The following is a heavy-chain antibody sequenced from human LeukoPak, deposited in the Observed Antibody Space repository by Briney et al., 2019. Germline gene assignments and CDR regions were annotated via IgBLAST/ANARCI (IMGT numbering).Heavy chain of an antibody. V-gene: IGHV4-4*07. Sequence: SETLSLTCSISSGPIGWFYWSWIRQSAPKGLEWIGRIHASGITNYNPSLRSRVSLSLDRSKNQFSLNLTSVTAADTAVYYCARDTHYDYWSGYLNWFDPWGQGTLVTVSS. CDR1: SGPIGWFY. CDR3: ARDTHYDYWSGYLNWFDP. D-gene: IGHD3-3*01. CDR2: IHASGIT. J-gene: IGHJ5*02.